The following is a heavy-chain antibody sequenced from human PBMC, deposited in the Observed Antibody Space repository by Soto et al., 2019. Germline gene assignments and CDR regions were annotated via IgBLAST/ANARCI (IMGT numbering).Heavy chain of an antibody. CDR1: GCTFSSYA. CDR2: ISGSGGST. CDR3: AKLKANSSSWLYYYYYYGMDV. Sequence: GGSLRLSCAAPGCTFSSYAMSWVRHAPGKGREWVSAISGSGGSTYYADSVKGRFTISRDNSKNTLYLQMNSLRAEDTAVYYCAKLKANSSSWLYYYYYYGMDVWGQGTTVTVSS. V-gene: IGHV3-23*01. D-gene: IGHD6-13*01. J-gene: IGHJ6*02.